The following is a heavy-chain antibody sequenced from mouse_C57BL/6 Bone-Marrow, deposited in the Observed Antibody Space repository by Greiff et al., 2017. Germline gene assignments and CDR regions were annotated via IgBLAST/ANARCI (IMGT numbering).Heavy chain of an antibody. D-gene: IGHD2-3*01. CDR2: IDPEDGDT. J-gene: IGHJ2*01. V-gene: IGHV14-1*01. CDR3: TKDGYYDYFDY. Sequence: EVQRVESGAELVRPGASVKLSCTASGFNIKDYYMHWVKQRPEQGLEWIGRIDPEDGDTEYAPKFQGKATITADTSSNTAYLQLSSLTSEDTAVYYCTKDGYYDYFDYWGQGTTLTVSS. CDR1: GFNIKDYY.